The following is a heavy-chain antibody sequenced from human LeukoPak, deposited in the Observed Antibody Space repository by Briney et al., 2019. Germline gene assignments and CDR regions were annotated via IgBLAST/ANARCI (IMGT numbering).Heavy chain of an antibody. Sequence: GGSLRLSCAASGFTFSSYAMSWVRQAPGKGLEWVSAISGSGGSTYYADSVKGRFTLSRDNSKNTLYLQMNSLRAEDTAVYYCAKEESYYDSSGYQNNWFDPWGQGTLVTVSS. CDR2: ISGSGGST. CDR1: GFTFSSYA. D-gene: IGHD3-22*01. V-gene: IGHV3-23*01. CDR3: AKEESYYDSSGYQNNWFDP. J-gene: IGHJ5*02.